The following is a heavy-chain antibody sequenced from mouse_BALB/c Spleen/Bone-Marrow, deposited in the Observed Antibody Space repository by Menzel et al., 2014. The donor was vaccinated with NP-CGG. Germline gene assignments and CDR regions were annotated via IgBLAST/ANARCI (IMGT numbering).Heavy chain of an antibody. J-gene: IGHJ1*01. V-gene: IGHV2-5*01. Sequence: VQLVESGPGLVQPSESLSITCTVSGFSLSSYGVHWVRRSPGKGLEWLGAIWRGGSTDYNAAFMSRLSITRDNSKSQVFFKMNSLQPDDTAIYYCAKNLMGYFDVWGAGTTVTVSS. CDR1: GFSLSSYG. CDR2: IWRGGST. CDR3: AKNLMGYFDV.